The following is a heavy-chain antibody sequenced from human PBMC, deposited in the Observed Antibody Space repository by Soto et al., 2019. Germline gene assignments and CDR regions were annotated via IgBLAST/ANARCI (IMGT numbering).Heavy chain of an antibody. CDR2: INPNPGNT. CDR3: ARGLQKTVLGFDN. Sequence: ASVKVSCKASGYTFTDTFIHWLRQAPGQRPEWMGWINPNPGNTHYARNFQGRVTLTRDTSITTAYMELVGLGSDDSAFYFCARGLQKTVLGFDNWGQGTLVTVSS. J-gene: IGHJ4*02. D-gene: IGHD1-1*01. CDR1: GYTFTDTF. V-gene: IGHV1-2*02.